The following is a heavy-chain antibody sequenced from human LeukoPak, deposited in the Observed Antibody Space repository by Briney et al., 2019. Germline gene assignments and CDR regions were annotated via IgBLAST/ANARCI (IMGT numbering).Heavy chain of an antibody. Sequence: ASVKVSCKASGYTFTSYYIHWVRQAPGQGLEWMAWINPNNGGTRYAQKFQGRVTMTRDTSISTAYMELSSLTSDDTAVYYCARGPHEGYDYWGQGTLVTVSS. J-gene: IGHJ4*02. CDR2: INPNNGGT. V-gene: IGHV1-2*02. D-gene: IGHD2-15*01. CDR1: GYTFTSYY. CDR3: ARGPHEGYDY.